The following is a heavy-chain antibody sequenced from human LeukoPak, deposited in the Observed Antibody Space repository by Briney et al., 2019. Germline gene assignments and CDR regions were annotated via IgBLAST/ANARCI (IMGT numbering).Heavy chain of an antibody. Sequence: GGSLRLSCAASGFTVSSNYMSWVRQAPGKGLEWVSVIYSGGSTYYADSVKGRFTISRDNSKNTLYLQMNSLRAEDTAVYYCARGRLVVVVVPAAEYYFDYWGQGTLVTVSS. CDR2: IYSGGST. D-gene: IGHD2-2*01. J-gene: IGHJ4*02. CDR3: ARGRLVVVVVPAAEYYFDY. V-gene: IGHV3-66*01. CDR1: GFTVSSNY.